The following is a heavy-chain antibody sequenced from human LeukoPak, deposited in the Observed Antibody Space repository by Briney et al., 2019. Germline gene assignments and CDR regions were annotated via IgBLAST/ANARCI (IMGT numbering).Heavy chain of an antibody. CDR2: ISSSSSYI. CDR3: ARTTPVGNYFDY. J-gene: IGHJ4*02. V-gene: IGHV3-21*01. CDR1: GFTFSSYS. D-gene: IGHD7-27*01. Sequence: KPGRSLRLSCAASGFTFSSYSMNWVRQAPGKGLEWVSSISSSSSYIYYADSVKGRFTISRDNAKNSLYLQMNSLRAEDTAVYYCARTTPVGNYFDYWGQGTLVTVSS.